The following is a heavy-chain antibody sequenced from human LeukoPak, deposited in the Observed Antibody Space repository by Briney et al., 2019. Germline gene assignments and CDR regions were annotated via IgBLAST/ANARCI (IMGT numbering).Heavy chain of an antibody. J-gene: IGHJ4*02. CDR2: MSYSGST. V-gene: IGHV4-39*01. D-gene: IGHD6-13*01. Sequence: SETLSLTCTVPGGSISSSSYFWGWIRQPPGKGLEWVGSMSYSGSTYYNPSLKSRVTISVDTSKNQFSLKLSSVTAADTAVYYCARRSSSQPPNYWGQGTLVTVSS. CDR3: ARRSSSQPPNY. CDR1: GGSISSSSYF.